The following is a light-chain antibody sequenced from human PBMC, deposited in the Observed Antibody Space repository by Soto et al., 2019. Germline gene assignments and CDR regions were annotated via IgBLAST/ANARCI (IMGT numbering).Light chain of an antibody. J-gene: IGKJ5*01. CDR2: DAS. CDR1: QDIGNY. Sequence: DIQMTQSPSSLSASVGDRVTSTCQASQDIGNYLNWYQKRPGKDPKLLILDASSLDTGVPSRFSGSGSGTDFNFTISRLQSEDIATYECQQQYNVTITFGQGTRREIK. CDR3: QQQYNVTIT. V-gene: IGKV1-33*01.